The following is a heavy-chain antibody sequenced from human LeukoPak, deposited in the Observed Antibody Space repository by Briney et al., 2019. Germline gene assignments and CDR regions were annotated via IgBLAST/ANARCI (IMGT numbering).Heavy chain of an antibody. Sequence: SETLSLTCTVSGYSISSGYYWGWIRQPPGKGLEWIVSIYPSGSTYYYPSLQSRVTISVDTSKNKLSLKLSSVNAADTAVYYCARGFKELRRAGYNRIQPLRKYYYYYMDVWGKGTTVTVSS. CDR3: ARGFKELRRAGYNRIQPLRKYYYYYMDV. CDR1: GYSISSGYY. V-gene: IGHV4-38-2*02. CDR2: IYPSGST. J-gene: IGHJ6*03. D-gene: IGHD5-24*01.